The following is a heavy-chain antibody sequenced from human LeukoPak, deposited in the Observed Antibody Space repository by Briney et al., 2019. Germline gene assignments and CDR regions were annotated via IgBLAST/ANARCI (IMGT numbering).Heavy chain of an antibody. J-gene: IGHJ4*02. CDR2: ISYDGSNK. Sequence: PGGSLRLSCAASGFTFSSYAMHWVRQAPGKGLEWVAVISYDGSNKYYADSVKGRFTISRDNSKNTLYLQMNSLRAEDTAVYYCARDRGIRRTGDPDLRHDYWGQGTLVTVSS. CDR1: GFTFSSYA. V-gene: IGHV3-30-3*01. CDR3: ARDRGIRRTGDPDLRHDY. D-gene: IGHD7-27*01.